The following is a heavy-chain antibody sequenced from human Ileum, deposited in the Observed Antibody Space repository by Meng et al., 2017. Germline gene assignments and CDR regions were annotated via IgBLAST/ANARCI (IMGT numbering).Heavy chain of an antibody. CDR1: NGSLTNVNNY. CDR2: IYYDGSS. D-gene: IGHD5-18*01. V-gene: IGHV4-30-4*01. CDR3: AREFYVDTAMVIDS. Sequence: QVQLQESGPGLVKPSPTLSLTFRVSNGSLTNVNNYWNLIRQAPGQALEHIGYIYYDGSSYATPSLKSRVTMSIDTSTNQFSLRLDSVTAADTAVYYCAREFYVDTAMVIDSWGPGALVTVSS. J-gene: IGHJ4*02.